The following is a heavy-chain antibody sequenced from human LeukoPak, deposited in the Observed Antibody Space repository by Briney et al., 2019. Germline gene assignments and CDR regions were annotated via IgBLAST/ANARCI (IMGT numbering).Heavy chain of an antibody. J-gene: IGHJ5*02. D-gene: IGHD6-13*01. CDR3: AREVVAAAANNWFDP. V-gene: IGHV1-2*02. Sequence: ASVKVSCKASGYTFTSYGISWVRQAPGQGLEWMGWINPNSGGTNYAQKFQGRVTMTRDTSISTAYMELSRLRSDDTAVYYCAREVVAAAANNWFDPWGQGPLVTVSS. CDR1: GYTFTSYG. CDR2: INPNSGGT.